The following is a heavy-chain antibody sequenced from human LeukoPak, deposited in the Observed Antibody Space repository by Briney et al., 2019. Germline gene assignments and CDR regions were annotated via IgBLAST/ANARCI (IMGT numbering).Heavy chain of an antibody. CDR2: IYYSGST. V-gene: IGHV4-59*01. CDR3: ARDYYDFWSGYHSGYMDA. CDR1: GGSISSYY. Sequence: SETLSLTCSVSGGSISSYYWSWIRQPPGKGLEWIGYIYYSGSTNYNPSLKSRVTISVDTSKNQFSLKLSSVTAADTAVYYCARDYYDFWSGYHSGYMDAWGKGTTVTVSS. J-gene: IGHJ6*03. D-gene: IGHD3-3*01.